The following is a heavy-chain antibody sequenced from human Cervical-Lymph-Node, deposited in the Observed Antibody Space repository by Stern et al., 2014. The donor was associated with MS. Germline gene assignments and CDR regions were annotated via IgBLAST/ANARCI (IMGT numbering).Heavy chain of an antibody. CDR1: GFTFSSYA. Sequence: QVQLVQSGGGVVQPGRSLRLSCAASGFTFSSYAMHWVRQAPGKGLEWVAVISYDGSNKSYADSVKGRFTISRDNSKNTLYLQMNSLRAEDTAVYYCAREVGWFGELDYYYGMDVWGQGTTVTVSS. J-gene: IGHJ6*02. CDR2: ISYDGSNK. D-gene: IGHD3-10*01. V-gene: IGHV3-30*04. CDR3: AREVGWFGELDYYYGMDV.